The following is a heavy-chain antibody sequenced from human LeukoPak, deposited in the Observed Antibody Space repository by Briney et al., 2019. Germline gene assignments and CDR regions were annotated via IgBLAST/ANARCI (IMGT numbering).Heavy chain of an antibody. D-gene: IGHD3-22*01. Sequence: AGGSLRLSCEASGFIFSSYGMHWVRQAPGKGLEWVAVIWYDGSNKYYADSVKGRFTISRDNSKNTLYLQMNSLRAEDTAMYYCRSNKWRENYDSSGYYDYWGQGTLVTVSS. CDR1: GFIFSSYG. CDR2: IWYDGSNK. J-gene: IGHJ4*02. V-gene: IGHV3-33*01. CDR3: RSNKWRENYDSSGYYDY.